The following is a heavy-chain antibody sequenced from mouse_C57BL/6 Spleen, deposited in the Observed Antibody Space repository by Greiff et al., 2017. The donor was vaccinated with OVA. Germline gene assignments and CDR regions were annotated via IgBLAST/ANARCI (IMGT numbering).Heavy chain of an antibody. CDR1: GYTFTDYY. J-gene: IGHJ4*01. D-gene: IGHD1-1*01. V-gene: IGHV1-19*01. CDR3: ARSGWGGSSYGAMDY. Sequence: VHVKQSGPVLVKPGASVKMSCKASGYTFTDYYMNWVKQSHGKSLEWIGVINPYNGGTSYNQKFKGKATLTVDKSSSTAYMELNSLTSEDSAVYYCARSGWGGSSYGAMDYWGQGTSVTVSS. CDR2: INPYNGGT.